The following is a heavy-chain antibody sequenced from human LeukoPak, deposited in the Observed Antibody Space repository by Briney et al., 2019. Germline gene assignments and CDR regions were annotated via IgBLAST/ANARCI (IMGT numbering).Heavy chain of an antibody. V-gene: IGHV4-59*01. CDR1: GGSISSYY. CDR3: AGDCYYDTPSCWFDP. CDR2: IYYSGST. J-gene: IGHJ5*02. D-gene: IGHD3-22*01. Sequence: SETLSLTCTVSGGSISSYYWSWIRQPPGQGLEWIGYIYYSGSTNYNPSLKSRVTISVDTSKNQFSLKLSSVTAADTAVYYCAGDCYYDTPSCWFDPWGQGTLVTVSS.